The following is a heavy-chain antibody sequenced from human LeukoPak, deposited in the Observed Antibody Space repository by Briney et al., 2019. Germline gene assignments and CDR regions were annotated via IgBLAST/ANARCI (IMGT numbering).Heavy chain of an antibody. CDR2: ISGSGGST. Sequence: GGSLRLSCAASGFTFSSYAMSWVRQAPGKGLEWVSAISGSGGSTYYADSVKGRFTISRDNSKNTLHLQMNSLRAEDTAVYYCAKVYYYDSSGYFPPYYFDYWGQGTLVTVSS. D-gene: IGHD3-22*01. CDR1: GFTFSSYA. CDR3: AKVYYYDSSGYFPPYYFDY. V-gene: IGHV3-23*01. J-gene: IGHJ4*02.